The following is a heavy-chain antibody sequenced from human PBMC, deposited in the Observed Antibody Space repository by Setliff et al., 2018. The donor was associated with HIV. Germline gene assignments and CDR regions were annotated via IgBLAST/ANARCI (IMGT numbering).Heavy chain of an antibody. CDR1: GYTFSDFG. D-gene: IGHD4-17*01. J-gene: IGHJ4*02. Sequence: ASVKVSCKASGYTFSDFGISWVRQAPGQGLEWMGWISGYNGNTKYAQKFQGRVTTTEDTSTDTAYMELSRLRSDDTAVYYCARAPVSTVPPRPFDYWGQGTLVTVSS. CDR3: ARAPVSTVPPRPFDY. CDR2: ISGYNGNT. V-gene: IGHV1-18*01.